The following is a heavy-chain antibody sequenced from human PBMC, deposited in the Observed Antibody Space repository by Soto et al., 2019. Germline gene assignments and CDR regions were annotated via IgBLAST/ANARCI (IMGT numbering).Heavy chain of an antibody. CDR2: ISGTSSSI. J-gene: IGHJ6*02. D-gene: IGHD3-10*01. CDR3: ATYYGSGSYFPDHYYYGMDV. Sequence: GGSLRLSCAASGFTFSSYAMSWVRQAPGKGLEWISYISGTSSSIYYADSVKGRFTISRDNAKNSLYLQMNSLRAEDTAVYYCATYYGSGSYFPDHYYYGMDVWGQGTTVTVSS. CDR1: GFTFSSYA. V-gene: IGHV3-48*01.